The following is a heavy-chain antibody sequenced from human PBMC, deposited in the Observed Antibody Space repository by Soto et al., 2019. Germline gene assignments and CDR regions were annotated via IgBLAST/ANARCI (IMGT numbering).Heavy chain of an antibody. CDR1: GCTFSSYE. V-gene: IGHV3-48*03. CDR2: ISSTSSTI. J-gene: IGHJ3*02. Sequence: GGSLRLSCAASGCTFSSYERNWDRQAPGKGLEWVSYISSTSSTIYYAASVKGRFTISRDNAKNSLYLQMNSLRAEDTAVYYCASKQLLLGDGFDIWGQGTMVTVAS. D-gene: IGHD2-2*01. CDR3: ASKQLLLGDGFDI.